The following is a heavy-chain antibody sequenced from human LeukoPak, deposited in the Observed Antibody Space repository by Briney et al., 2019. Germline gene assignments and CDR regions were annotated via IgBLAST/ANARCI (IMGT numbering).Heavy chain of an antibody. CDR1: GNSFTSNY. V-gene: IGHV1-46*01. CDR2: IYPRDGST. CDR3: ARDQEAFDY. J-gene: IGHJ4*02. Sequence: GSVKVSCKASGNSFTSNYIHWVRQAPGQGLEWMGMIYPRDGSTSYAQKFQGRVTVTRDTSTSTVHMELSGLRSEDTAVYYCARDQEAFDYWGQGTLVTVSS.